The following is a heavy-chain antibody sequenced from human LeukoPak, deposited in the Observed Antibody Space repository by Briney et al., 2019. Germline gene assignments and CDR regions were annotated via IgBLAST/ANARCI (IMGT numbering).Heavy chain of an antibody. CDR3: AKDRGGSYFDAFDI. J-gene: IGHJ3*02. CDR2: ITWNTGSI. D-gene: IGHD1-26*01. V-gene: IGHV3-9*01. CDR1: GVTFDDYA. Sequence: GRALRLSCAASGVTFDDYAMHWGRHGPGEGPEWGSGITWNTGSIGYADSVKGRFTVSRDNAKNSLYLQMNSLRADDTALYYCAKDRGGSYFDAFDIWGQGTLVTVSS.